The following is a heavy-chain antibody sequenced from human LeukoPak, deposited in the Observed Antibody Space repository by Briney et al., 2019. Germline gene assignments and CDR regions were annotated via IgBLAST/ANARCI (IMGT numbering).Heavy chain of an antibody. CDR3: ARERFGELV. CDR1: GGSFSGYY. CDR2: INHSGST. Sequence: SETLSLTCAVYGGSFSGYYWSWIRQPPGKGLEWIGEINHSGSTNYNPSLKSRVTISVDTSKNQFSLKLSSVTAADTAVYYCARERFGELVWGQGTMVTVSS. J-gene: IGHJ3*01. V-gene: IGHV4-34*01. D-gene: IGHD3-10*01.